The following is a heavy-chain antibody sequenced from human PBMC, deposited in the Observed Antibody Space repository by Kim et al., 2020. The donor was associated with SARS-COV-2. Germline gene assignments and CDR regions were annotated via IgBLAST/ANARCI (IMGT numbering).Heavy chain of an antibody. CDR3: ARLTIFHGMDV. J-gene: IGHJ6*02. D-gene: IGHD3-9*01. Sequence: ANYAQKCQGRVTSTADESTSAAYMELSSLRSEDTAVYYCARLTIFHGMDVWGQGTTVTVSS. V-gene: IGHV1-69*01. CDR2: A.